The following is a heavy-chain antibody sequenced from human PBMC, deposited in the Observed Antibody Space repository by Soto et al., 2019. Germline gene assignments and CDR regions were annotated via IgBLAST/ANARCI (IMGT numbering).Heavy chain of an antibody. CDR1: GDSVSSGNYY. CDR2: IHPSGSI. V-gene: IGHV4-61*01. D-gene: IGHD3-9*01. CDR3: ARGLDAYKTGY. J-gene: IGHJ4*02. Sequence: QVQLQESGPGLVKPSETLSLTCTVSGDSVSSGNYYWNRIRQPPGKGLEWIGCIHPSGSIHYNPSLKSRVTRSADTSKNQFSLKLSSVTAAATARYYCARGLDAYKTGYWGQGSLVTVSS.